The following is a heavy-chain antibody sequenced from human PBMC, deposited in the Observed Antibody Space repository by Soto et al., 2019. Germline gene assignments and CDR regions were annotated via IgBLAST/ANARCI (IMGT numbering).Heavy chain of an antibody. CDR2: IYYSGST. CDR1: GGSVSSGNYN. V-gene: IGHV4-61*03. J-gene: IGHJ5*02. CDR3: ARGRNNWFDP. Sequence: SETLSLSCTVSGGSVSSGNYNWGWIRQPPGKGPEWIGYIYYSGSTRYNPSLKSRLTISVDTSKNHFSLTLTSVNAADTAVYYCARGRNNWFDPWGQGTLVTVSS.